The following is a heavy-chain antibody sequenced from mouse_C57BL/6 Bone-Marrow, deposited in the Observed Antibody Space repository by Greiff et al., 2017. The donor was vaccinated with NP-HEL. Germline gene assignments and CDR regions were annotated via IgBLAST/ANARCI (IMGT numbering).Heavy chain of an antibody. V-gene: IGHV5-16*01. D-gene: IGHD1-1*01. CDR1: GFTFSDYY. CDR2: INYDGSST. Sequence: EVKLVESEGGLVQPGSSMKLSCTASGFTFSDYYMAWVRQVPEKGLEWVANINYDGSSTYYLDSLKSRFIISRDNAKNILYLQMSSLKSEDTATDYCARVGYGSSYFDYWGQGTTLTVSS. CDR3: ARVGYGSSYFDY. J-gene: IGHJ2*01.